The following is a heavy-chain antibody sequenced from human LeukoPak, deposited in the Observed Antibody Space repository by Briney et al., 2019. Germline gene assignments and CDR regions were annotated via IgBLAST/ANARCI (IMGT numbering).Heavy chain of an antibody. CDR1: GFTDSSNY. V-gene: IGHV3-53*01. CDR3: ASGSGSYRTPYYYMDV. D-gene: IGHD3-10*01. CDR2: MYSGGST. Sequence: PGGSLRLSCMSSGFTDSSNYISWVRPAPGKGLEWASGMYSGGSTYYADSGKGRFNNSRDKSKNTLYLQKNSLRAEDTAVYYWASGSGSYRTPYYYMDVWGTGTRVTVSS. J-gene: IGHJ6*03.